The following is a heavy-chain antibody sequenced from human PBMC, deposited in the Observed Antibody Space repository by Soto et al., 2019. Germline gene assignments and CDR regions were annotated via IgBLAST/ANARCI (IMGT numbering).Heavy chain of an antibody. V-gene: IGHV4-59*01. D-gene: IGHD3-3*01. CDR2: IYYSGST. J-gene: IGHJ6*03. CDR3: ERGYYDFWGGCYMDV. Sequence: PSETLSLTCTVSGGSISSYYWSWLRQPPGKGLEWIGYIYYSGSTNYNPSLKSRVTISVDTSKNQFSLKLSSVTAADTAVYYCERGYYDFWGGCYMDVWGKGTTVTVS. CDR1: GGSISSYY.